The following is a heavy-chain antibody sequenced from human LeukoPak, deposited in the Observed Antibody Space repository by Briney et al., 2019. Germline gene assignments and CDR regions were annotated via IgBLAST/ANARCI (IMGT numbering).Heavy chain of an antibody. CDR1: GFTFSSYA. CDR2: IIGSASGT. Sequence: GGSLRLSCAASGFTFSSYAMSWVRQAPGQGLEWVSAIIGSASGTYYADSVKGRFTISRDNSKSTLYLQMNSLRAEDTAVYYCAKEAISGLYYFDYWGQGTLVTVSS. V-gene: IGHV3-23*01. CDR3: AKEAISGLYYFDY. D-gene: IGHD2-15*01. J-gene: IGHJ4*02.